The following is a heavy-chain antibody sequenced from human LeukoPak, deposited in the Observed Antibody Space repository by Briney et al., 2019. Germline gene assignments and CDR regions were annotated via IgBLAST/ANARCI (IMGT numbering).Heavy chain of an antibody. D-gene: IGHD2-8*01. CDR1: GGSISSGSYY. CDR3: ARSRKWYYFDY. CDR2: IYTSGST. Sequence: SETLSLTCTVSGGSISSGSYYWSWIRQPAGKGLEWIGRIYTSGSTNYNPSLKSRVTISVDTSKNQFSLKLSSVTAADTAVYYCARSRKWYYFDYWGQGTLVTVSS. V-gene: IGHV4-61*02. J-gene: IGHJ4*02.